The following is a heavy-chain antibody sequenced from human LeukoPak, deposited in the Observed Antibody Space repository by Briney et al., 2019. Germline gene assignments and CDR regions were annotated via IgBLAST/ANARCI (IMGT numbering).Heavy chain of an antibody. CDR3: AKDPQYSSNNWFDP. J-gene: IGHJ5*02. Sequence: GGSLRLSCAASGFTFSSYAMSWVRQAPGKGPEWVSAISGRGGSTYYADSVKGRFTISRDNSKNTLYLQMNSLRAEDTAVYYCAKDPQYSSNNWFDPWGQGTLVTVSS. CDR2: ISGRGGST. CDR1: GFTFSSYA. V-gene: IGHV3-23*01. D-gene: IGHD6-19*01.